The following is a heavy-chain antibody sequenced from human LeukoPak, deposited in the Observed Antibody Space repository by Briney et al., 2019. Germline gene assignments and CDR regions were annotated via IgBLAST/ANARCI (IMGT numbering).Heavy chain of an antibody. CDR2: IYYSGST. V-gene: IGHV4-34*01. Sequence: PSETLSLTCAVYGGSFSGYYWSWIRQPPGKGLEWIGSIYYSGSTYYNPSLKSRVTISVDTSKNQFSLKLSSVTAADTAVYYCARHRNTVTTFNWFDPWGQGTLVTVSS. CDR3: ARHRNTVTTFNWFDP. CDR1: GGSFSGYY. D-gene: IGHD4-17*01. J-gene: IGHJ5*02.